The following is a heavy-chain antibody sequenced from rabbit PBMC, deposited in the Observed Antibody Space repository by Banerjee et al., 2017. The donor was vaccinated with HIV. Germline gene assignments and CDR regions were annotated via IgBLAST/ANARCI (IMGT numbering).Heavy chain of an antibody. J-gene: IGHJ6*01. CDR3: ARRDYGSSTYYDL. CDR1: GFTFSSYW. CDR2: IYTGSSGST. Sequence: QSLEESGGDLVKPGASLTLTCTASGFTFSSYWMCWVRQAPGKGLEWIACIYTGSSGSTYYANWAKGRFTISKTSSTTVTLQMTSLTAADTATYFCARRDYGSSTYYDLWGPGTLVTVS. D-gene: IGHD8-1*01. V-gene: IGHV1S40*01.